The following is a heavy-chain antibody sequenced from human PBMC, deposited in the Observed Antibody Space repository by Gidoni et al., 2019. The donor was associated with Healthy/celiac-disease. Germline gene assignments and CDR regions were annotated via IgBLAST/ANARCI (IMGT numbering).Heavy chain of an antibody. J-gene: IGHJ4*02. D-gene: IGHD2-21*02. CDR1: GYTFTSDY. Sequence: QVQLVQSGAEVKKPGASVKVSCKASGYTFTSDYMHWGRQAPGQGLEWVGIINPSGGSTSYAQKFQGRVTMTRDTSTSTVYMELSSLRSEDTAVYYCARGESVVVTAINYFDYWGQGTLVTVSS. V-gene: IGHV1-46*03. CDR3: ARGESVVVTAINYFDY. CDR2: INPSGGST.